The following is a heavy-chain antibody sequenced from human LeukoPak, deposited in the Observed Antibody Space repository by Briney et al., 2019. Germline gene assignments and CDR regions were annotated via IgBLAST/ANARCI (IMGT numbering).Heavy chain of an antibody. Sequence: SETLSLTCAVYGGSFSGYYWSWIRQSPGKGLEWIGEINHGGSTNFNASLKSRVTLSVDTSKNQFSLNLNSVTAADTAVYYCARKRVGYNCFDSWGQGTLVTVSP. CDR1: GGSFSGYY. CDR3: ARKRVGYNCFDS. CDR2: INHGGST. D-gene: IGHD5-24*01. V-gene: IGHV4-34*01. J-gene: IGHJ4*02.